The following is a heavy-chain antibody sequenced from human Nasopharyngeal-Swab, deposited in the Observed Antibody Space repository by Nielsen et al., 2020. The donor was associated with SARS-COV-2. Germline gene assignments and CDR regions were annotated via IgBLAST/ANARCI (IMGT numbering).Heavy chain of an antibody. CDR1: GYSFTSYW. V-gene: IGHV5-51*01. Sequence: GESLKISCKGSGYSFTSYWIGWVRQMPGKGLEWMGIIYPGDSDTRYSPSFQGQVTISADKSISTAYLQWSSLKASDTAMYYCARHPTTVTTVYYYGMDVWGQGTTVTVSS. CDR2: IYPGDSDT. J-gene: IGHJ6*02. D-gene: IGHD4-17*01. CDR3: ARHPTTVTTVYYYGMDV.